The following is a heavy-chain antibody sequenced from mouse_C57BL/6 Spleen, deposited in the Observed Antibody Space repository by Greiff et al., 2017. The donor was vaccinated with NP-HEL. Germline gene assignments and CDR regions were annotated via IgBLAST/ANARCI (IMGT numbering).Heavy chain of an antibody. D-gene: IGHD2-1*01. CDR1: GYSITSGYD. Sequence: EVQLQQSGPGMVKPSQSLSLTCTVTGYSITSGYDWHWIRHFPGNKLEWMGYISYSGSTNYNPSLKSRISITHDTSKNHFFLKLNSVTTEDTATYYCARGGVYYGNYGAMDYWGQGTSVTVSS. V-gene: IGHV3-1*01. CDR2: ISYSGST. J-gene: IGHJ4*01. CDR3: ARGGVYYGNYGAMDY.